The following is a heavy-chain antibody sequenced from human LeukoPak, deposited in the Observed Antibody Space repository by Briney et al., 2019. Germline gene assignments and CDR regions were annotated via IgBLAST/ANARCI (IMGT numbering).Heavy chain of an antibody. V-gene: IGHV4-38-2*02. CDR2: ISHSGTT. CDR1: GFSISSGHY. D-gene: IGHD6-13*01. J-gene: IGHJ4*02. Sequence: PSETLSLTCTVSGFSISSGHYWGWTRQPPGKGLEWLASISHSGTTFYIPSLKSRVISSVDTSKNQFSLTVTSVTAADTAVYYCARGQSISAVAVWGQGTLVTVSS. CDR3: ARGQSISAVAV.